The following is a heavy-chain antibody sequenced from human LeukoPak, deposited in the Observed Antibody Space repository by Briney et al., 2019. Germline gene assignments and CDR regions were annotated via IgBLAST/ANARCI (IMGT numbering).Heavy chain of an antibody. J-gene: IGHJ4*02. Sequence: GRSLRLSCAASGFTFSDYFMSWIRQAPGKGLEWVSYISSSGSTIYYADSVKGRFIISRDNAKNSLYLQMNSLRAEDTAVYYCARDGVISWYYFDDWGQGTLVTVSS. D-gene: IGHD6-13*01. V-gene: IGHV3-11*04. CDR3: ARDGVISWYYFDD. CDR1: GFTFSDYF. CDR2: ISSSGSTI.